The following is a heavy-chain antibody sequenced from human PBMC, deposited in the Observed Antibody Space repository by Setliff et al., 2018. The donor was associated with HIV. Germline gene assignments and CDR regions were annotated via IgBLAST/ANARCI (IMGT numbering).Heavy chain of an antibody. CDR2: ISAYNGNT. CDR1: GYTFTSYG. D-gene: IGHD6-19*01. V-gene: IGHV1-18*01. J-gene: IGHJ4*02. CDR3: ARDPPSSGWYRADY. Sequence: ASVKVSCKASGYTFTSYGISWVRQAPGQGLEWMGWISAYNGNTDYAQKLQGRVTLTTDTSTSTAYTELRSLRSDDTAVYYCARDPPSSGWYRADYWGQGTQVTVSS.